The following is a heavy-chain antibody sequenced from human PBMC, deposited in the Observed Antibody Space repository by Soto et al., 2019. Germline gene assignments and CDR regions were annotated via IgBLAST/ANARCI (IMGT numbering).Heavy chain of an antibody. J-gene: IGHJ4*02. CDR2: ISAYNGNT. V-gene: IGHV1-18*01. CDR1: VYNFPSYG. D-gene: IGHD6-13*01. CDR3: ARDWAASGPFDY. Sequence: QVQLVQSGAEVKKPGASVKVSCWASVYNFPSYGSTWVRQAPGRGLEWMGWISAYNGNTNYAQKLQGRVTMTTDTSTSTAYIELRSLRSDDTAVDSCARDWAASGPFDYWGQGTLVTVSS.